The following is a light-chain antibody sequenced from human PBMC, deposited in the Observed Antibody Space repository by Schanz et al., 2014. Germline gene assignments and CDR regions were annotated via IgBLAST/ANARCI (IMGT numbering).Light chain of an antibody. CDR2: DVS. J-gene: IGLJ3*02. V-gene: IGLV2-11*01. CDR1: FSDVGGYNF. Sequence: QSALTQPRSVSGSPGQSVTVSCTGTFSDVGGYNFVSWYQQHPGKAPKLMIYDVSKRPSGVSDRFSGSKSGNTASLTISGLKSADEDDYSCCSYARGYLRVFGGGTKVTVL. CDR3: CSYARGYLRV.